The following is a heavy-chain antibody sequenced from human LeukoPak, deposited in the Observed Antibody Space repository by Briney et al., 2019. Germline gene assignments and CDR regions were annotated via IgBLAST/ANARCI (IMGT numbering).Heavy chain of an antibody. CDR3: ARSLGDD. CDR2: IRGGADDT. CDR1: GFTFRSYS. J-gene: IGHJ4*02. D-gene: IGHD3-16*01. Sequence: PGGSLRLSCAASGFTFRSYSMAWVRLAPGKGLEWVSVIRGGADDTSYADSVKGRFTISRDNAKDSLYLQMNSLRDEDTAVYYCARSLGDDWGQGTLVTVSS. V-gene: IGHV3-23*01.